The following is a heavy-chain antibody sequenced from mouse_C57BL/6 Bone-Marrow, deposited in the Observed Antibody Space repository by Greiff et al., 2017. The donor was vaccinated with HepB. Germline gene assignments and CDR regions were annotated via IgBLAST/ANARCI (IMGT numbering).Heavy chain of an antibody. CDR3: ARSIRAWFAY. V-gene: IGHV1-64*01. Sequence: PGQGLEWLGMIHPNSGSTNYNEKFKSKATLTVDKSSSTAYMQLSSLTSEDSAVYYCARSIRAWFAYWGQGTLVTVSA. CDR2: IHPNSGST. J-gene: IGHJ3*01.